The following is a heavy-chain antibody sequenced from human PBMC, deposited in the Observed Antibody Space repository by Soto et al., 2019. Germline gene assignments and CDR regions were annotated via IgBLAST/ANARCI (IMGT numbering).Heavy chain of an antibody. CDR1: GGSFSGYY. Sequence: SETLSLTCAVYGGSFSGYYWSWIRQPPGKGLEWIGEINHSGSTNYNPSLKSRVTISVDTSKNQFSLKLSSVTAADTAVYYCGRCCRYCNGGSYWSVSFQYSYGMDVWGQGTTVTVS. D-gene: IGHD2-15*01. J-gene: IGHJ6*02. CDR3: GRCCRYCNGGSYWSVSFQYSYGMDV. V-gene: IGHV4-34*01. CDR2: INHSGST.